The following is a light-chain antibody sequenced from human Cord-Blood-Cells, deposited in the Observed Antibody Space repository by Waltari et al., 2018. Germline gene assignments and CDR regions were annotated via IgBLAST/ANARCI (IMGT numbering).Light chain of an antibody. CDR1: SSNIGSNP. J-gene: IGLJ3*02. CDR2: SNK. Sequence: QSVLTQPPSASGTPGQRVTITCSGSSSNIGSNPVNWYQQRPGTAPKLLIYSNKQRPSGVPDRCSCANSSTSAALSISGLQSEDGADYYCAAWDDSRNGWVFGGGTKLTVL. CDR3: AAWDDSRNGWV. V-gene: IGLV1-44*01.